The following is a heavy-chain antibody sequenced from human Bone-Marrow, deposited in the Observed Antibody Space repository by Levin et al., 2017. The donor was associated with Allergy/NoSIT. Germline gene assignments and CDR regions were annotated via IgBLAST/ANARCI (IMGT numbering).Heavy chain of an antibody. CDR1: GFTFRNYA. V-gene: IGHV3-23*01. J-gene: IGHJ6*02. CDR2: IGSIETYT. Sequence: PGGSLRLSCETSGFTFRNYAMNWIRQAPGKGLEWVSGIGSIETYTYYAESVKGRFTISRDTSENTLYLQMNSLTAEDTAVYYCAKDFSGDEWPYGLDVCGQGTTVTVSS. D-gene: IGHD1-26*01. CDR3: AKDFSGDEWPYGLDV.